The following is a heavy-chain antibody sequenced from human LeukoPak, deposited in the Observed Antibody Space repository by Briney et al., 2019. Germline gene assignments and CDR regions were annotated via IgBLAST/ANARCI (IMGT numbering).Heavy chain of an antibody. D-gene: IGHD2-8*01. V-gene: IGHV3-30*02. J-gene: IGHJ5*02. Sequence: LGGSLRVSCAAPGFTFSSYGVHCDRQAPVKGLEWVAFIRYDGSNKYYAYSVKGRLTISRDNSKNKLYLEMNSLRAEDTGEYYFAKLTHNMNCTNGVCLNWFDPGHGGTVVTVSS. CDR1: GFTFSSYG. CDR2: IRYDGSNK. CDR3: AKLTHNMNCTNGVCLNWFDP.